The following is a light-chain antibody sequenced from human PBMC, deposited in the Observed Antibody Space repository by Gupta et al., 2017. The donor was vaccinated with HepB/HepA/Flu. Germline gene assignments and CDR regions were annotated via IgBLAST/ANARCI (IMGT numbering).Light chain of an antibody. Sequence: DIHMTQSPSSLSASVGDRVTITCRARQSISSYLNWYQQKPGKAPKLLIYAASRVKSGVPSRFSGSGYGTDFTLTISRRQPEDFATYYCQQRDSTPVTFGQGTRMDIK. CDR1: QSISSY. CDR2: AAS. V-gene: IGKV1-39*01. CDR3: QQRDSTPVT. J-gene: IGKJ5*01.